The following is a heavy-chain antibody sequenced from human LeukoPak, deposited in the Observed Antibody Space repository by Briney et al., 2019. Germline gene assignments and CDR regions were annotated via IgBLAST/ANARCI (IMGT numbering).Heavy chain of an antibody. CDR1: GYTFNTYW. D-gene: IGHD2-2*01. V-gene: IGHV5-51*01. Sequence: GESLKISCKGSGYTFNTYWIVWVRQMPGKGLEWMGIIYPVDSDTRYSPSFQSQVTISADKSISTAYLQWSSLQGSDTAMYFCARHKREYASESPLDYWGEGTLVTVSS. J-gene: IGHJ4*02. CDR2: IYPVDSDT. CDR3: ARHKREYASESPLDY.